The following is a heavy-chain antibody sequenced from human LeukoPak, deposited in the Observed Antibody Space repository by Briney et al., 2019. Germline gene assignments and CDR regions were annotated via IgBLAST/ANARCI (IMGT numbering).Heavy chain of an antibody. CDR3: ARGGVWLRYFDWPFDY. V-gene: IGHV4-34*01. D-gene: IGHD3-9*01. Sequence: TSETLSLTCAVYGGSFSGYYWSWIRQPPGKGLEWIGEINHSGSTNYNPSLKSRVTISVDTSKNQFSLKLSSVTAADTAVYYCARGGVWLRYFDWPFDYWGQGTLVTVSS. J-gene: IGHJ4*02. CDR2: INHSGST. CDR1: GGSFSGYY.